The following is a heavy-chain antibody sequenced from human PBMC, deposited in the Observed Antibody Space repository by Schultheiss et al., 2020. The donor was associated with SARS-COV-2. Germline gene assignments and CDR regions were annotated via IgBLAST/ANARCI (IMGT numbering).Heavy chain of an antibody. CDR1: GYTFTNYG. Sequence: ASVKVSCKASGYTFTNYGISWVRQAPGQGLEWMGWISAYNGNTNYAQKLQGRVTMTTDTSTSTASMALRSLRSDDTAVYYCARQLNGDYEGAGCFDLWGRGTLVTVSS. J-gene: IGHJ2*01. V-gene: IGHV1-18*01. CDR2: ISAYNGNT. D-gene: IGHD4-17*01. CDR3: ARQLNGDYEGAGCFDL.